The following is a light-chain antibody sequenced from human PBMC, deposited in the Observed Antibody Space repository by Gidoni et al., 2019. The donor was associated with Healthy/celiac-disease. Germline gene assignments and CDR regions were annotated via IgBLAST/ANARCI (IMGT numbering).Light chain of an antibody. CDR1: QSVSSSY. J-gene: IGKJ4*01. V-gene: IGKV3-20*01. CDR3: QQYGSSPGT. Sequence: GTLSLSPGERATISCRASQSVSSSYLAWYQQKPGQAPRLLIYGASSRATGIPDRFSGSGSGTDFTLTISRLEPEDFAVYYCQQYGSSPGTFGGGTKVEIK. CDR2: GAS.